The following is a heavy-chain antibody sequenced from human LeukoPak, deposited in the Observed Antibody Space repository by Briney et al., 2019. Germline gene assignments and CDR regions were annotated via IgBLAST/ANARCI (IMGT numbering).Heavy chain of an antibody. CDR3: ARVSDYGDYFDY. V-gene: IGHV5-51*01. J-gene: IGHJ4*02. D-gene: IGHD4-17*01. CDR1: GYSFTTYW. CDR2: IHPADSDT. Sequence: GESLKISCKGSGYSFTTYWIGWVRQMPGQGLEWMGIIHPADSDTRYSPSFQGQVTISADKSISTAYLQWSSLKASDTAMYYCARVSDYGDYFDYWGQGTLVTVSS.